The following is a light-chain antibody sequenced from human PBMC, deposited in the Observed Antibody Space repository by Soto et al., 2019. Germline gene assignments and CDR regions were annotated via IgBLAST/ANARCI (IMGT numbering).Light chain of an antibody. CDR3: QSADSSGTYQV. V-gene: IGLV3-25*03. Sequence: SYELTQPPSVSVSPGQTARITCSGYASPKQYAYWYQQKPGQAPVLLIYKDSERPSGIPERFSGSSSGTTVTLTISGVQAEDEADYYCQSADSSGTYQVFGGGTKLTLL. J-gene: IGLJ2*01. CDR1: ASPKQY. CDR2: KDS.